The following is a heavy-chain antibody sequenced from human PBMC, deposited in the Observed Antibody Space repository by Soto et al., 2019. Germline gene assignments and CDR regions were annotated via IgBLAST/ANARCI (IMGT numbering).Heavy chain of an antibody. V-gene: IGHV2-5*02. CDR3: AHRLPPEYDILTGYPYPAGFDP. CDR2: IYWDDDK. Sequence: SGPTLVNPTQTLTLTCTFSGFSLSTSGVGVGWIRQPPGKALEWLALIYWDDDKRYSPSLKSRLTITKDTSKNQVVLTMTNMDPVDTATYYCAHRLPPEYDILTGYPYPAGFDPWGQGTLVTVSS. J-gene: IGHJ5*02. D-gene: IGHD3-9*01. CDR1: GFSLSTSGVG.